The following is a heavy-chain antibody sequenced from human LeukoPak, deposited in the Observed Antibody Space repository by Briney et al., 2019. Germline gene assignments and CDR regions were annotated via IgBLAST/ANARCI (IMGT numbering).Heavy chain of an antibody. Sequence: PGGSLRLSCAASGFTFDDYAMHWVRQAPGKGLEWVSGISWNSGSIGYADSVKGRFTISRDNAKNSLYLQMNSLRAEDTAVYYCARDFPYSSSSRGGDPWGQGTLVTVSS. J-gene: IGHJ5*02. V-gene: IGHV3-9*01. CDR3: ARDFPYSSSSRGGDP. CDR2: ISWNSGSI. D-gene: IGHD6-13*01. CDR1: GFTFDDYA.